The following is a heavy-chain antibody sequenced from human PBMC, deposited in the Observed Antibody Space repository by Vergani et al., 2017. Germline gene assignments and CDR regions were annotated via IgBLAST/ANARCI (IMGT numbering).Heavy chain of an antibody. V-gene: IGHV3-21*01. CDR1: GFTFSSYA. CDR3: ASYDIVGATSRFGYY. D-gene: IGHD1-26*01. CDR2: ISSSSSYI. Sequence: EVQLLESGGGLVQPGGSLRLSCAASGFTFSSYAMSWVRQAPGKGLEWVSAISSSSSYIYYADSVKGRFTISRDNAKNSLYLQMNSLRAEDTAVYYCASYDIVGATSRFGYYRGQGTLVTVSS. J-gene: IGHJ4*02.